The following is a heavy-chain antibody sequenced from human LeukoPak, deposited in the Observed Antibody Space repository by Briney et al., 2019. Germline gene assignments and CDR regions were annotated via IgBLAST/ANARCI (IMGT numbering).Heavy chain of an antibody. CDR1: GFTFSSYA. CDR3: AKDMYSSSNPGWFDP. J-gene: IGHJ5*02. CDR2: ISGSPGST. Sequence: GGSLRLSCAASGFTFSSYAMSWVRQAPGKGLEWVSAISGSPGSTYYADSVKGRFTISRDNSKNTLYLQMNSLRAEDTAVYYCAKDMYSSSNPGWFDPWGQGTLVTVSS. D-gene: IGHD6-13*01. V-gene: IGHV3-23*01.